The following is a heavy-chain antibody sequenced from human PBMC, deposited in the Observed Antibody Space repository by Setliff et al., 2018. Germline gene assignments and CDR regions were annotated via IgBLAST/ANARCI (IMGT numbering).Heavy chain of an antibody. CDR3: ARSPLDDAFDI. CDR1: GYSFTTYW. Sequence: PGESLKISCKGSGYSFTTYWIGWVRQMPGKGLELMGIIYPVDSDPRYSPSFQGQVTISVDKSISTVYLHWSSLKASDTAMYYCARSPLDDAFDIWGQGTMVTVSS. V-gene: IGHV5-51*01. CDR2: IYPVDSDP. J-gene: IGHJ3*02.